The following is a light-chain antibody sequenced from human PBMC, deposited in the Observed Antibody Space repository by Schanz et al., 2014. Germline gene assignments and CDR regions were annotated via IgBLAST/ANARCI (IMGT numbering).Light chain of an antibody. CDR1: QSVSSSY. V-gene: IGKV3-20*01. Sequence: EIVLTQSPGTLSLSPGERATLSCRASQSVSSSYLAWYQQNPGQAPRLLIYGASSRAPGIPDRFSGSGSGTDFTLTISRLEPEDFAVYYFQQYSSSRTFGQGTKVEIK. CDR2: GAS. J-gene: IGKJ1*01. CDR3: QQYSSSRT.